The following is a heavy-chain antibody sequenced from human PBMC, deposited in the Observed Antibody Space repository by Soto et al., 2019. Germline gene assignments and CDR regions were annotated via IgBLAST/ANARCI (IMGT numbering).Heavy chain of an antibody. CDR2: IYYSGST. Sequence: SETLSLTCTVSGVSISSYYWSWIRQPPGKGLEWIGYIYYSGSTNYNPSLKSRVTISVDTSKNQFSLKLSSVAAADTAVYYCARHPTVTEYYFDYWGQGTLVTVSS. CDR1: GVSISSYY. J-gene: IGHJ4*02. CDR3: ARHPTVTEYYFDY. D-gene: IGHD4-17*01. V-gene: IGHV4-59*08.